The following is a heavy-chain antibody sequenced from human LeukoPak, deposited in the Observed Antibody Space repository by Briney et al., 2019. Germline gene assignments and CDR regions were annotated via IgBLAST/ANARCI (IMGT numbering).Heavy chain of an antibody. CDR2: INHSGST. Sequence: SETLSLTCAVYGGSFSGYYWSWIRQPPGKGLEWIGEINHSGSTNYNPSLKSRVTISVDTSKNQFSLKLSSVTAADTAVYYCARGVRGYSYGWGQGTLVTVSP. D-gene: IGHD5-18*01. J-gene: IGHJ4*02. V-gene: IGHV4-34*01. CDR1: GGSFSGYY. CDR3: ARGVRGYSYG.